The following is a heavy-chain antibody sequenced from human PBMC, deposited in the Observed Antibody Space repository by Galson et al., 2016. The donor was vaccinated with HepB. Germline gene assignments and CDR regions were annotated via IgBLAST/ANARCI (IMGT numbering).Heavy chain of an antibody. D-gene: IGHD2-2*01. CDR1: GFTFSSYL. J-gene: IGHJ5*02. Sequence: SLRLSCAASGFTFSSYLMYWVRQAPGKGLEWVAIISDDGSDKNYADSMKGRFTISRDNSQNTLFLQMNSLRVEDTAVYYCARPGRLCSSISCYSWFDPWGQGTLVTVSA. CDR3: ARPGRLCSSISCYSWFDP. V-gene: IGHV3-30*04. CDR2: ISDDGSDK.